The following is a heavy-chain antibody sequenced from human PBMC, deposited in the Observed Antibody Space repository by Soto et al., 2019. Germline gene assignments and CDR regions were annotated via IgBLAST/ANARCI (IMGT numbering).Heavy chain of an antibody. CDR1: GYTFTSYG. CDR3: ARDFVCSGGSCYTRDPKLNYFDY. V-gene: IGHV1-18*01. Sequence: QVPLVQSGAEVKKPGASVKVSCKASGYTFTSYGISWVRQAPGQGLEWMGWISAYNGNTNYAQKLQGRVTMTTDTATSTAYMELRSLRSDDTAVYYCARDFVCSGGSCYTRDPKLNYFDYWGQGTLVTVSS. D-gene: IGHD2-15*01. J-gene: IGHJ4*02. CDR2: ISAYNGNT.